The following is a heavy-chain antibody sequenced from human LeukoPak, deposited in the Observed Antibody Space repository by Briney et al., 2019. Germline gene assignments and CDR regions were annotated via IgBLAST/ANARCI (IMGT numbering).Heavy chain of an antibody. D-gene: IGHD1-26*01. CDR1: GYSISSIYY. Sequence: SETLSLTCAVSGYSISSIYYWGWIRRPPGKGLEWIRTIDHTGTTYYNPSLKSRVTLSVDTSKNQFSLTLNSVTAADTAFYYCARNGGYGKFDYWGQGTLVTVSS. J-gene: IGHJ4*02. CDR3: ARNGGYGKFDY. V-gene: IGHV4-38-2*01. CDR2: IDHTGTT.